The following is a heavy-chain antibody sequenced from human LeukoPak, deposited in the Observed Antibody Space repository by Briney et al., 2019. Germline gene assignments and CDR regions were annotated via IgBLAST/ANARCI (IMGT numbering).Heavy chain of an antibody. J-gene: IGHJ6*02. CDR2: IIPILGIA. V-gene: IGHV1-69*04. Sequence: SVNVSCKASGGTFSSYAISWVRQAPGQGVEWVGRIIPILGIANYAQKSQGRVTITADNSTSTAYLELSSLRSEDTAVYYCARYEIVVVPAVPGPYYYYGMDVWGQGTTVTVSS. D-gene: IGHD2-2*01. CDR1: GGTFSSYA. CDR3: ARYEIVVVPAVPGPYYYYGMDV.